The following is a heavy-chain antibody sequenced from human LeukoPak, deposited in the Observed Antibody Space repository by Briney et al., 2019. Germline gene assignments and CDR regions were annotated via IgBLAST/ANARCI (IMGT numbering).Heavy chain of an antibody. V-gene: IGHV3-30*07. D-gene: IGHD3-10*01. CDR3: AKRGSDY. CDR2: ISYDGSNK. J-gene: IGHJ4*02. Sequence: PGRSLRLSCAASGLTFSSYAMHWVRQSPGKGREGVAVISYDGSNKYYADSVKGRFTLSRDNSKHTVYLQMNCLRAEDTAVYYCAKRGSDYWGQGTMVTVCS. CDR1: GLTFSSYA.